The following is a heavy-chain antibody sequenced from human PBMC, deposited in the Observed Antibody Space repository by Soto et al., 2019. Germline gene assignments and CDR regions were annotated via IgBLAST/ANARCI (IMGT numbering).Heavy chain of an antibody. J-gene: IGHJ4*02. CDR1: GGTFSSYT. CDR3: ASTSGELSAHFDY. D-gene: IGHD3-16*02. CDR2: IIPILGIA. V-gene: IGHV1-69*02. Sequence: QVQLVQSGAEVQKPGSSVKVSCKASGGTFSSYTISWVRQAPGQGLEWMGRIIPILGIANYAQKFQGRVTITADKSTSTDYMELSSLRSEDTAVYYCASTSGELSAHFDYWGQGTLVTVSS.